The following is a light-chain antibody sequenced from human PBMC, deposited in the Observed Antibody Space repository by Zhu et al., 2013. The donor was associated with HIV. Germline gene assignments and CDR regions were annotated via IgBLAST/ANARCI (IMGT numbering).Light chain of an antibody. J-gene: IGKJ1*01. CDR3: QQYGNSPPWT. V-gene: IGKV3-11*01. CDR1: ESVSSY. CDR2: DAS. Sequence: EIVLTQSPATLSLSPGERATLSCRASESVSSYLAWYQQKPGQAPRLLIYDASNRATGIPARFSGSGSGTDFTLTISSLEPEDFAVYFCQQYGNSPPWTFGQGTKVEIK.